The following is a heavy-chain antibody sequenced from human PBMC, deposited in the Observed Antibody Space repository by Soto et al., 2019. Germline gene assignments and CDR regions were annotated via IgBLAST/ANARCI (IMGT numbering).Heavy chain of an antibody. CDR3: ARFGLSCTNGVCENINYYYGMDV. CDR1: GYTFTSYG. Sequence: ASVKVSCKASGYTFTSYGISWVRQAPGQGLEWMGWISAYNGNTNYAQKLQGRVTMTTDTSTSTAYMELRSLRSDDTAVYYCARFGLSCTNGVCENINYYYGMDVSGQVTTVTFSS. CDR2: ISAYNGNT. V-gene: IGHV1-18*01. J-gene: IGHJ6*02. D-gene: IGHD2-8*01.